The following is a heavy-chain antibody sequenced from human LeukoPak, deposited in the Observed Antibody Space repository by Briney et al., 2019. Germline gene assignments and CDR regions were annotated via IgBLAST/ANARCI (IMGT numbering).Heavy chain of an antibody. V-gene: IGHV1-2*02. J-gene: IGHJ4*02. CDR2: INPNSGGT. CDR3: ATLYCSSTSCSIAKGDY. CDR1: GYTFTGYY. D-gene: IGHD2-2*01. Sequence: ASVKVSCKASGYTFTGYYIHWVRQAPGQGLEWMGWINPNSGGTNYAQKFQGRVTMTRDTSISTAYMELSSLRSDDTAVYYCATLYCSSTSCSIAKGDYWGQVTLVTVSS.